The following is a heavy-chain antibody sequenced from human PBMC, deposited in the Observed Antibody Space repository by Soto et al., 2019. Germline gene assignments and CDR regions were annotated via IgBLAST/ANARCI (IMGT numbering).Heavy chain of an antibody. Sequence: ASVKVSCKASGGTFSSYAISWVRQAPGQGLEWMGGIIPIFGTANYAQKFQGRVTITADESTSTAYMELSSLRSEDTAVYYCARGGSATGTIFGVVIIPDYYYYYGMDVWGQGTTVTVSS. CDR3: ARGGSATGTIFGVVIIPDYYYYYGMDV. D-gene: IGHD3-3*01. J-gene: IGHJ6*02. CDR1: GGTFSSYA. V-gene: IGHV1-69*13. CDR2: IIPIFGTA.